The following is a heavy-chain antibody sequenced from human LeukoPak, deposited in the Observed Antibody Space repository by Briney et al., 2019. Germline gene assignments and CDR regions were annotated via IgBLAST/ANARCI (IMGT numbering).Heavy chain of an antibody. D-gene: IGHD5-24*01. CDR2: IYSGGST. CDR1: GFTFSSYG. V-gene: IGHV3-NL1*01. CDR3: ARIVLQFAHDAFDI. J-gene: IGHJ3*02. Sequence: GGSLRLSCAASGFTFSSYGMHWVRQAPGKGLEWVSVIYSGGSTCYADSVKGRFTISRDNSKNTLYLQMNSLRAEDTAVYYCARIVLQFAHDAFDIWGQGTMVTVSS.